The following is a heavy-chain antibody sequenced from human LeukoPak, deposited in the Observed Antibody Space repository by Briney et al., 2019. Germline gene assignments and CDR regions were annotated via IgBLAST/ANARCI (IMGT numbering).Heavy chain of an antibody. CDR2: IRSKANSYAT. J-gene: IGHJ4*02. D-gene: IGHD3-22*01. CDR3: TRHANYYDSSGSGSPSDY. CDR1: GFTFSGSA. V-gene: IGHV3-73*01. Sequence: GGSLRLSCAASGFTFSGSAMHWVHQASGKGLEWVGRIRSKANSYATAYAASVKGRFTISRDDSKNTAYLQMNSLKTEATAVYYCTRHANYYDSSGSGSPSDYWGQGTLVTVSS.